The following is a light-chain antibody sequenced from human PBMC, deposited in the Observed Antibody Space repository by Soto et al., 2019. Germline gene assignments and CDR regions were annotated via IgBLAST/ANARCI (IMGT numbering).Light chain of an antibody. V-gene: IGLV2-14*01. CDR2: EVT. J-gene: IGLJ3*02. CDR1: SSDVGAYNY. CDR3: SSYTSSSSWV. Sequence: QSALTQPASVSGSPGQSITISCSGTSSDVGAYNYVSWYQQHSGKAPKLIIYEVTNRPSGVSNRFSASNSGNTASLTIFGLQAEDEADYYCSSYTSSSSWVFGGGTKLTVL.